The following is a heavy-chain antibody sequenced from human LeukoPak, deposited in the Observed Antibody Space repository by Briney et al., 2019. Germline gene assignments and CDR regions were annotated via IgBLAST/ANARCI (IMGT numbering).Heavy chain of an antibody. V-gene: IGHV1-2*02. CDR3: ARDVGEYCSSTNCYASHY. Sequence: GASVKVSCKASGYTFTGYYIHWVRQAPGQGPEWMGWINPHSGGTNYAQKFQGGVTMTRDTSITTAYMELSSLRSDDTAVYYCARDVGEYCSSTNCYASHYWGQGTLVTVSS. CDR1: GYTFTGYY. CDR2: INPHSGGT. D-gene: IGHD2-2*01. J-gene: IGHJ4*02.